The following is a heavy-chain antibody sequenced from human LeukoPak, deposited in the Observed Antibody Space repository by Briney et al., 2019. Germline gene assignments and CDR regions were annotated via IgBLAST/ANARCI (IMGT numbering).Heavy chain of an antibody. Sequence: GGSLRLSCAASGFTFGSYSMNWVRQAPGKGLEWVSSISSSSSYIYYADSVKGRFTISRDNAKNSLYLQMNSLRAEDTAVYYCARGVGYCSGGSCYLGYWGQGTLVTVSS. CDR2: ISSSSSYI. CDR1: GFTFGSYS. J-gene: IGHJ4*02. D-gene: IGHD2-15*01. V-gene: IGHV3-21*01. CDR3: ARGVGYCSGGSCYLGY.